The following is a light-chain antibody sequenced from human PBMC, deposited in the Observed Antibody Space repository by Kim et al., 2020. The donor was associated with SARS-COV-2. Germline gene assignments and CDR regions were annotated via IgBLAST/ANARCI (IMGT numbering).Light chain of an antibody. CDR1: SGHSNYA. CDR2: LNSDGSH. V-gene: IGLV4-69*01. Sequence: QLVLTQSPSASASLGASVKLTCTLSSGHSNYAIAWHQQQPERGPRYLMKLNSDGSHSKGDGIPDRFSGSSSGAERYLTISSLQSEDEADYYWQTWGTGIRVFGGGTKLTVL. J-gene: IGLJ3*02. CDR3: QTWGTGIRV.